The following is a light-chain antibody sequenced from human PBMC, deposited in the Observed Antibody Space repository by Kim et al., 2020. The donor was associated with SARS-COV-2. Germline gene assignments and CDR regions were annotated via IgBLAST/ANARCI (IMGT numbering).Light chain of an antibody. CDR1: QSVGTY. V-gene: IGKV3-11*01. CDR2: DTS. CDR3: QKLTDWPRT. J-gene: IGKJ1*01. Sequence: EIVLTQSPVTLSLSPGERATLSCRASQSVGTYLAWYQPKPGQAPRLLIYDTSTGATGIPARFRGSGSGTDFTLTIDSLEPEDFAVYYCQKLTDWPRTFGQGTKVDIK.